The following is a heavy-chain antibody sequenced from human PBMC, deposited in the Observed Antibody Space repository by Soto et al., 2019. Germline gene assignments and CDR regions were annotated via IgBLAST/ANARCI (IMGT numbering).Heavy chain of an antibody. J-gene: IGHJ4*02. CDR2: ISNSGRSI. V-gene: IGHV3-11*01. CDR3: ARGTYNSNWYCFDY. D-gene: IGHD6-13*01. CDR1: GFTFANFC. Sequence: PGGSLTLSCGGSGFTFANFCMGWVRQAPGKGLDWASYISNSGRSIYYADSVKGRFTISRDNAKNSLYQQMKSLRAEDTAVYYCARGTYNSNWYCFDYWGQGTQVTVSS.